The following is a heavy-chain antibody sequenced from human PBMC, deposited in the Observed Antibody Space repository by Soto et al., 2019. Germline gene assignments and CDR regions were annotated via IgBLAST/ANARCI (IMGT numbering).Heavy chain of an antibody. Sequence: EVQLLESGGGLVQPGGSLRLSCAASGFTFSSYAMSWVRQAPGKGLEWVSAISGSGGSTYYTDSVKGRFTISRDNSKNTLYLQMNSLRAEDTAVYYCAKDRGSGSYWDYWGQGTLVTVSS. CDR2: ISGSGGST. J-gene: IGHJ4*02. CDR1: GFTFSSYA. D-gene: IGHD3-10*01. V-gene: IGHV3-23*01. CDR3: AKDRGSGSYWDY.